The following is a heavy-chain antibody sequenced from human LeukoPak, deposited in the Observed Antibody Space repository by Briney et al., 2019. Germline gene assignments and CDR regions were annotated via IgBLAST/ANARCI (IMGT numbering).Heavy chain of an antibody. Sequence: KPSETLSLTCTVSGGSISSSSYYWGWIRQPPGKGLEWIGSIYYSGSTYYNPSLKSRVTISVDTSKNQFSLKLSSVTAADTAVYYCARQYGSWYTFCFQHWGQGTLVTVSS. CDR3: ARQYGSWYTFCFQH. J-gene: IGHJ1*01. V-gene: IGHV4-39*01. D-gene: IGHD6-13*01. CDR2: IYYSGST. CDR1: GGSISSSSYY.